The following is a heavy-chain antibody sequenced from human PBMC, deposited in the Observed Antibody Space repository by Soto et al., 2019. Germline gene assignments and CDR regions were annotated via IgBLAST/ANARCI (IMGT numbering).Heavy chain of an antibody. Sequence: GGSLRLSCAASGFTFSRYDMHWVRQPTGKSLEWVSGTGTTGDTYYSGSVKGRFTVSREDAKNSFYLQMNSLRVEDTAVYYCARGRWFYLDYVEKDLDYWCQGALVTVSA. V-gene: IGHV3-13*01. D-gene: IGHD4-17*01. CDR1: GFTFSRYD. CDR3: ARGRWFYLDYVEKDLDY. J-gene: IGHJ4*02. CDR2: TGTTGDT.